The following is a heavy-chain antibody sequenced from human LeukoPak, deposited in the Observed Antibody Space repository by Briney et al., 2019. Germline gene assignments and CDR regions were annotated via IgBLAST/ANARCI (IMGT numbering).Heavy chain of an antibody. D-gene: IGHD3-3*01. CDR2: IRTSSSYI. V-gene: IGHV3-21*01. Sequence: SGGSLRLSCAASGFSFSSYIMNWVRQAPGKGLEWVSSIRTSSSYIDYAESLKGRFTISRDNAKNSLYLQMNSLRAEDTAVYYCATCPTDKYDDDHADYWGQGSLVTVSS. CDR1: GFSFSSYI. CDR3: ATCPTDKYDDDHADY. J-gene: IGHJ4*02.